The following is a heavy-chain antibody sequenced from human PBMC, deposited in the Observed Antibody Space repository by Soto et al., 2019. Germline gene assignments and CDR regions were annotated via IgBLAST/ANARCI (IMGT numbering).Heavy chain of an antibody. D-gene: IGHD2-15*01. CDR2: IYYSGTT. Sequence: SETLSLTCAVSGYSISSSNWWGWIRQPPGKGLEWIGYIYYSGTTYYNPSLKSRVTMSVDTSKNQFSLKLTSVTAVDTAVYYCARREIQGPIVFRGQGTLVTVFS. CDR3: ARREIQGPIVF. V-gene: IGHV4-28*01. CDR1: GYSISSSNW. J-gene: IGHJ4*02.